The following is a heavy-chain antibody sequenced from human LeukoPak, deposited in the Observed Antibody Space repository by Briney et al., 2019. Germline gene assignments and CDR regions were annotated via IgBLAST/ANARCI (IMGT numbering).Heavy chain of an antibody. J-gene: IGHJ6*03. CDR3: ARGNMWDYRRYYYYMDV. D-gene: IGHD4-11*01. CDR2: IYSGGST. Sequence: GGTLRLSCAASGFTVSSNYMSWVRQAPGKGLEWVSVIYSGGSTYYADSVKGRFTISRGNSKNTLYLQMNSLRAEDTAIYYCARGNMWDYRRYYYYMDVWGKGTTVTVSS. CDR1: GFTVSSNY. V-gene: IGHV3-66*01.